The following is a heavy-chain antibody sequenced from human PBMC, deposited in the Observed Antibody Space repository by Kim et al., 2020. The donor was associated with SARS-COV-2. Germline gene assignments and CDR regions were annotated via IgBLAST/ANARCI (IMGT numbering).Heavy chain of an antibody. Sequence: DSVKGRFTISRDNSKNPLYLQMNSLRAEDTAVYYCARVGRYSGYDWGPDYWGQGTLVTVSS. J-gene: IGHJ4*02. D-gene: IGHD5-12*01. V-gene: IGHV3-30*07. CDR3: ARVGRYSGYDWGPDY.